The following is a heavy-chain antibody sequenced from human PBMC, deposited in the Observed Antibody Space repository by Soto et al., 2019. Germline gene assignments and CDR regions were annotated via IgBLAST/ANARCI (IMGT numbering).Heavy chain of an antibody. D-gene: IGHD3-16*01. CDR2: ISGSGGST. V-gene: IGHV3-23*01. Sequence: EVQLLESGGGLVQPGGSLRLSCAASGFTFSSYAMSWVRQAPGKGLEWVSAISGSGGSTYYADSVKGRFTISRDNSKTTLYLQMNSRRAEDTAVYYCAHLKIKRGMAVWGKGTTVTVSS. CDR1: GFTFSSYA. J-gene: IGHJ6*04. CDR3: AHLKIKRGMAV.